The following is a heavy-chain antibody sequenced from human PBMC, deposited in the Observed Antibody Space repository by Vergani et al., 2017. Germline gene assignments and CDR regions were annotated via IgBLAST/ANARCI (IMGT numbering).Heavy chain of an antibody. V-gene: IGHV1-69*18. CDR2: IIPIFGTA. CDR3: ARGSASLGGYSYALDY. Sequence: QVQLVQSGAEVKKPGSSVKVSCKASGGTFSSYAISWVRQAPGQGLEWIGRIIPIFGTANYAQKFQGRVTITADESTSTAYMELSSLRSEDTAVFYCARGSASLGGYSYALDYWGQGTLVTVSS. CDR1: GGTFSSYA. J-gene: IGHJ4*02. D-gene: IGHD5-18*01.